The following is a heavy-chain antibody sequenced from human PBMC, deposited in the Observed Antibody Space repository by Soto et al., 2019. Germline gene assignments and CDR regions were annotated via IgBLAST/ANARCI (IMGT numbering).Heavy chain of an antibody. CDR2: IIPLFGTT. J-gene: IGHJ4*02. Sequence: QVQLVQSGAEVKKPGSSVKISCKTSGDSFKNYAIGWVRQVPGQGLEWMGSIIPLFGTTNYARIFEGRVTITADKSTTTVYMELGSLRSEDTAVYYCARLDSTMITFDYWGQGTLVTVSS. V-gene: IGHV1-69*06. CDR1: GDSFKNYA. CDR3: ARLDSTMITFDY. D-gene: IGHD5-18*01.